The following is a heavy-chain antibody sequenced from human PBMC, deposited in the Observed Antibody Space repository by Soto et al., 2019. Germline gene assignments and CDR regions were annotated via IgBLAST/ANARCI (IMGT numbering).Heavy chain of an antibody. CDR3: AKIAGDGMDV. V-gene: IGHV3-43*01. CDR1: GFTFDDYT. D-gene: IGHD6-13*01. CDR2: ISWDGGST. J-gene: IGHJ6*02. Sequence: GGSLRLSCAASGFTFDDYTMHWVRQAPGKGLEWVSLISWDGGSTYYADSVKGRFTISRDNSKNSLYLQMNSLRTEDTAVYYCAKIAGDGMDVWGQGPTVTVSS.